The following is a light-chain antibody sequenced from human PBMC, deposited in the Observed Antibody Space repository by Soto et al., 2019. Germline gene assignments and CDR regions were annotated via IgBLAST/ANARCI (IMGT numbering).Light chain of an antibody. J-gene: IGKJ4*01. V-gene: IGKV1-12*02. CDR3: QEANSFT. Sequence: DIQMIQSPSSVSASVGDRVTITCRASQPVSSWLAWYQQKPGEAPKLLIYAISSLQTGVPSRFSGSGSGTDFTLTISSLQPEDFASYYCQEANSFTFGGGTKVEIK. CDR2: AIS. CDR1: QPVSSW.